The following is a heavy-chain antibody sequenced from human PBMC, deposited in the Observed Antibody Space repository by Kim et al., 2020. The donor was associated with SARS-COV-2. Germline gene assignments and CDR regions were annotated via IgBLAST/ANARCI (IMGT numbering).Heavy chain of an antibody. CDR2: INPNSGGT. CDR1: GYTFTGYY. Sequence: ASVKVSCKASGYTFTGYYMHWVRQAPGQGLEWMGWINPNSGGTNYAQKFQGRVTMTRDTSISTAYMELSRLRSDDTAVYYCARDHAPPYYDFWDDAFDIWGQGTMGTVSS. J-gene: IGHJ3*02. D-gene: IGHD3-3*01. V-gene: IGHV1-2*02. CDR3: ARDHAPPYYDFWDDAFDI.